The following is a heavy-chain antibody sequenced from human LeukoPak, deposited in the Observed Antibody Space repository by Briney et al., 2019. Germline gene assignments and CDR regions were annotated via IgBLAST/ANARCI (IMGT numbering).Heavy chain of an antibody. CDR2: IYYSGST. CDR1: TGSISSSSYY. J-gene: IGHJ2*01. CDR3: ARGGGDLWFGELYGPPHNWYFDL. Sequence: PSETLSLTCTVSTGSISSSSYYWGWIRQPPGKGLEWIGSIYYSGSTYYNPSLKSRVTISVDTSKNQFSLKLSSVTAADTAVYYCARGGGDLWFGELYGPPHNWYFDLWGRGTLVTVSS. V-gene: IGHV4-39*07. D-gene: IGHD3-10*01.